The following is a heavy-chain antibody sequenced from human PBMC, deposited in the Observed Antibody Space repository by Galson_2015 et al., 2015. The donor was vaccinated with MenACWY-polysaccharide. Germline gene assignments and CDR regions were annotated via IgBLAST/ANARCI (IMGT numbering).Heavy chain of an antibody. CDR1: GYTFTCYA. CDR3: ARASSTSCYP. V-gene: IGHV1-3*01. J-gene: IGHJ5*02. Sequence: SVKFSCEASGYTFTCYALHWGRPAPGQRLEWMGCINAGNGNTKYSQKLQGRVTITRDTSASTADMELSSLRSEAAAVYYSARASSTSCYPWGQGTLVTVSS. D-gene: IGHD2-2*01. CDR2: INAGNGNT.